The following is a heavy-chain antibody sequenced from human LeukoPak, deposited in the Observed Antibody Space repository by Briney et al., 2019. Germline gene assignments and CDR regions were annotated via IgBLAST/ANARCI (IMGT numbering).Heavy chain of an antibody. Sequence: SSETLSLTCAAYGGSFSGYYWSWIRQPPGKELEWIGEINHSGSTNYNPSLKSRVTISVDTSKNQFSLKLSSVTAADTAVYYCARARYYYYGMDVWGQGTTVTVSS. V-gene: IGHV4-34*01. CDR2: INHSGST. CDR3: ARARYYYYGMDV. CDR1: GGSFSGYY. J-gene: IGHJ6*02.